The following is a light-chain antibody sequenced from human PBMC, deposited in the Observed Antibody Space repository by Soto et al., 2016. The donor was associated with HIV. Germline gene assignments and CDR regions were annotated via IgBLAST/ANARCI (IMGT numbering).Light chain of an antibody. CDR2: DDS. Sequence: SYELTQPPSVSVAPGKTATITCGGNNIGTKSVHWYQQKPGQASVLVVYDDSDRPSGIPERFSASNSGNAATLTISRVEAGDEADYYCHVWESGSDRRVIFGGGTKLTVL. CDR1: NIGTKS. J-gene: IGLJ2*01. CDR3: HVWESGSDRRVI. V-gene: IGLV3-21*03.